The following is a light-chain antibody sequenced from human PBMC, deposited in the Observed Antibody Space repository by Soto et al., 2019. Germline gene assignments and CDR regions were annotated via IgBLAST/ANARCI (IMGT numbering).Light chain of an antibody. CDR2: GAS. J-gene: IGKJ3*01. V-gene: IGKV3-20*01. Sequence: EIVLTQSPGTLSLSPGERATLSCRASQSVSSSYLAWYQQKPGQAPRLLIYGASSRATGIPDRFSGSGSGTYFPLTISSLEHEDFAVYYCQQYGSSPRFTFGPGTKVDIK. CDR3: QQYGSSPRFT. CDR1: QSVSSSY.